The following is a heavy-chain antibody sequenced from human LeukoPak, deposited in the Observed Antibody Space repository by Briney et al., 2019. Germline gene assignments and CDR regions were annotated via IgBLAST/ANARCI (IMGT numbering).Heavy chain of an antibody. CDR3: ARGSNSSGYYDY. CDR2: INHSGST. D-gene: IGHD3-22*01. CDR1: GGSFSGYY. J-gene: IGHJ4*02. V-gene: IGHV4-34*01. Sequence: SETLSLTCAVYGGSFSGYYWSWIRQPPGKGLEWIGEINHSGSTNYNPSLKSRVTISVDTSKNQFFLKLSSVTAADTAVYYCARGSNSSGYYDYWGQGTLVTVSS.